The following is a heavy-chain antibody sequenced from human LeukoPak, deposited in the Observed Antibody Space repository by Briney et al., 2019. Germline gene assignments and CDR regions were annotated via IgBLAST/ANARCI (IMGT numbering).Heavy chain of an antibody. CDR1: GYSVSNNSAI. J-gene: IGHJ4*02. CDR2: TYYRCKWYD. Sequence: SQTLTLTCTISGYSVSNNSAIWIWIRQSPSRGLQWMGRTYYRCKWYDDYSLSVRSRITLNVDTSKNQFSLQLNSVTPEDTAVYYCARSSNLHYFDYWGQGTQVTVSS. V-gene: IGHV6-1*01. CDR3: ARSSNLHYFDY.